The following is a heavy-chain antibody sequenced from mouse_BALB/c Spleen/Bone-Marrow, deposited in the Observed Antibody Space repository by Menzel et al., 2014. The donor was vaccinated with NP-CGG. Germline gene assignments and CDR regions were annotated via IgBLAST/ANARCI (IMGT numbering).Heavy chain of an antibody. Sequence: GSELVRPGASVKLSCKASGYTFINYWIHWVKQRPGQGLEWIGNFYPGSGTTNYDEKFKTKATLTVDTFSSTAYMQLSSLTSEDSAVYYCTKGNYFFDYWGRGTTLTVSS. V-gene: IGHV1S22*01. D-gene: IGHD2-1*01. CDR2: FYPGSGTT. CDR3: TKGNYFFDY. J-gene: IGHJ2*01. CDR1: GYTFINYW.